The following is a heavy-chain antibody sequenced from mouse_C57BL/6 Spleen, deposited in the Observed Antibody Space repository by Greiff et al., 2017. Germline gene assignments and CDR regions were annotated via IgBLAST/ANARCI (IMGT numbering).Heavy chain of an antibody. CDR2: IYPGDGDT. CDR3: ARVGDSSGYTWFAY. Sequence: QVQLQQSGPELVKPGASVKISCKASGYAFSSSWMNWVKQRPGKGLEWIGRIYPGDGDTNYNGKFKGKATLTADKSSSTAYMQLSSLTSEDSAVYFGARVGDSSGYTWFAYWGQGTLVTVSA. J-gene: IGHJ3*01. CDR1: GYAFSSSW. D-gene: IGHD3-2*02. V-gene: IGHV1-82*01.